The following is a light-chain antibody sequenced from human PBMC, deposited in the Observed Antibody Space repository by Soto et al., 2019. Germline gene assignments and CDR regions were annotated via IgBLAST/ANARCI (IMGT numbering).Light chain of an antibody. Sequence: ILLTQSPATLSLSPGERATLSWRASQSVSSYLAWYQQKPGQAPRLLIYDASNRATGIPARFSGSGSGTDFTLTISSLEPEDFAVYYCQQRSNWPPWTFGQGTKVDIK. CDR2: DAS. V-gene: IGKV3-11*01. J-gene: IGKJ1*01. CDR1: QSVSSY. CDR3: QQRSNWPPWT.